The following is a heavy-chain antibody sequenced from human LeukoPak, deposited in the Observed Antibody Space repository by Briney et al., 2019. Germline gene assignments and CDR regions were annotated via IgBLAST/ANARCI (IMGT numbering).Heavy chain of an antibody. CDR1: GGSISSYY. J-gene: IGHJ4*02. D-gene: IGHD3-3*01. CDR3: ARSFAGGSGHSYFDY. CDR2: IYYSGST. V-gene: IGHV4-59*08. Sequence: PSETLSLTCTVSGGSISSYYWSWLRQPPGKGLEWIGYIYYSGSTNYNPSLESRVTISLDTSKNQFSLKLSSVTAADTAVYYCARSFAGGSGHSYFDYWGQGILVTVSS.